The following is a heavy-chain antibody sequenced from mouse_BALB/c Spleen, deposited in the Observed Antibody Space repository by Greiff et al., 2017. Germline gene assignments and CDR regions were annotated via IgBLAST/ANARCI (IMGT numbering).Heavy chain of an antibody. CDR3: AREDYYGSSSFDD. Sequence: EVQLVESGGGLVQPGGSRKLSCAASGFTFSSFGMHWVRQAPEKGLEWVAYISSGSSTIYYADTVKGRFTISRDNPKNTLFLQMTSLRSEDTAMYYCAREDYYGSSSFDDWGQGTTLTVSS. J-gene: IGHJ2*01. CDR2: ISSGSSTI. CDR1: GFTFSSFG. D-gene: IGHD1-1*01. V-gene: IGHV5-17*02.